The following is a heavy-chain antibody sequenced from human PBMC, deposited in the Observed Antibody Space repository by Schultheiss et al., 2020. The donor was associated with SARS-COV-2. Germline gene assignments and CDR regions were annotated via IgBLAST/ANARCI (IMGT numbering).Heavy chain of an antibody. V-gene: IGHV4-4*07. CDR1: GGSISSYY. CDR2: IYTSGST. D-gene: IGHD4-17*01. Sequence: SETLSLTCTVSGGSISSYYWSWIRQPAGKGLEWIGRIYTSGSTNYNPSLKSRVTISVDTSKNQFSLKLSSVTAADTAVYYCARVSYGDSAGGYYFDYWGQGTLVTVAS. CDR3: ARVSYGDSAGGYYFDY. J-gene: IGHJ4*02.